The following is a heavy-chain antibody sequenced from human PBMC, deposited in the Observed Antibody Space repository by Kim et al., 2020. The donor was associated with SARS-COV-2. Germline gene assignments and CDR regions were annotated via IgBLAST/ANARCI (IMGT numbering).Heavy chain of an antibody. J-gene: IGHJ4*02. CDR1: GGSISSSSYY. CDR2: IYYSGST. Sequence: SETLSLTCTVSGGSISSSSYYWGWIRQPPGKGLEWIGSIYYSGSTYYNPSLKSRVTISVDTSKNQFSLKLSSVTAADTAVYYCARDGGETPNYWGQGTLVTVSS. V-gene: IGHV4-39*02. D-gene: IGHD2-21*01. CDR3: ARDGGETPNY.